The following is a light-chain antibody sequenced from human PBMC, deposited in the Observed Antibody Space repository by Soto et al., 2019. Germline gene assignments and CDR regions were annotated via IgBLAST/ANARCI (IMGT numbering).Light chain of an antibody. J-gene: IGKJ3*01. CDR3: QQANSFPFT. CDR1: QGLSSW. V-gene: IGKV1-12*01. CDR2: GAS. Sequence: DIQMTQSPSSVSASVGDRVTITCRASQGLSSWLAWYQQKPGKAPKLLIYGASNLQSGVPSRFSGIGSGTDFTLTISSLQPEDFATYFCQQANSFPFTFGPGTKLDI.